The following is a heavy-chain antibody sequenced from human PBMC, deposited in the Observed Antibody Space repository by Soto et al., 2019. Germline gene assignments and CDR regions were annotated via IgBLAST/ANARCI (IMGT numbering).Heavy chain of an antibody. CDR3: AKSVYNWNDGFFDY. CDR1: GFTFSSYG. J-gene: IGHJ4*02. Sequence: QVQLVESGGGVVRPGRSLRLSCAASGFTFSSYGMHWVRQAPGKGLEWVAVISYDGSNKYYADSVKGRFTISRDNSKNTLYLQMNSLRAEDTAVYYCAKSVYNWNDGFFDYWGQGTLVTVSS. D-gene: IGHD1-1*01. V-gene: IGHV3-30*18. CDR2: ISYDGSNK.